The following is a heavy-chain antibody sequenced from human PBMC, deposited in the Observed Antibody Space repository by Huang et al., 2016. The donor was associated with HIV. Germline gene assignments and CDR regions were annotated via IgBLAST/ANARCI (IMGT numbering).Heavy chain of an antibody. Sequence: QVQLVQSGGGVVQPGGSLRLSCAASGFGFSSYTMHWVRQAPGKGLEWVAAITQDGRNEYYADSVKGRFTISRDNSRNTVYLHMNSPRTEDTAVYFCAREGLQFTDSWGQGTLVIVSS. D-gene: IGHD2-15*01. CDR2: ITQDGRNE. J-gene: IGHJ4*02. CDR3: AREGLQFTDS. V-gene: IGHV3-30*04. CDR1: GFGFSSYT.